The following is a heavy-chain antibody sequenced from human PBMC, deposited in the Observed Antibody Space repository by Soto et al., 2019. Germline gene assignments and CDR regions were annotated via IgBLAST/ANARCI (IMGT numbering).Heavy chain of an antibody. CDR2: IYYSGIT. J-gene: IGHJ6*02. CDR1: GGSISSSSYY. D-gene: IGHD3-10*01. Sequence: PSETRSLTCTVSGGSISSSSYYWVWIRQPPGKGLEWIGSIYYSGITYYNPSLKSRVTISVDTSKNQFSLKLSSVTAADTAVYYCARLRRADAGAYYSDVWGQGTTVTVPS. CDR3: ARLRRADAGAYYSDV. V-gene: IGHV4-39*01.